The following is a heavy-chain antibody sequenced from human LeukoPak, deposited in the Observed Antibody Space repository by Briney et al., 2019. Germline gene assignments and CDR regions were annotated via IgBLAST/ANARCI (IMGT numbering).Heavy chain of an antibody. J-gene: IGHJ4*02. D-gene: IGHD6-13*01. CDR3: ARVDSSSWAS. Sequence: GGSLRLSCAASGFTFDDCGMSWVRQAPGKGLEWVSGINWNGGSTGYADSVKGRLTISRDNAKNSLYLQMNSLRAEDTALYYCARVDSSSWASWGQGTLVTVSS. V-gene: IGHV3-20*04. CDR1: GFTFDDCG. CDR2: INWNGGST.